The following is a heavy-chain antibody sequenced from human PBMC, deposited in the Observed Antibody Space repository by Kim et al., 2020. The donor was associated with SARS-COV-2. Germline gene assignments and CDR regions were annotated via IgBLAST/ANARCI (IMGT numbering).Heavy chain of an antibody. Sequence: SETLSLTCTVSGGSISSYYWSWIRQPPGKGLEWIGYIYYSGSTNYNPSLKSRVTISVDTTKNQFSLKLSSVTAADTAAYYCARVGNWYSSGWSYFDYWG. CDR2: IYYSGST. D-gene: IGHD6-19*01. V-gene: IGHV4-59*01. CDR3: ARVGNWYSSGWSYFDY. J-gene: IGHJ4*01. CDR1: GGSISSYY.